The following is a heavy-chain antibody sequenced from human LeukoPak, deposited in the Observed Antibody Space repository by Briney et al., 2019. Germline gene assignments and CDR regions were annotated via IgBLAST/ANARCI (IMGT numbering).Heavy chain of an antibody. CDR1: GFTFSSYG. Sequence: GRSLRLSCAASGFTFSSYGMHWVRQAPGKGLEWVAVISYDGSNKYYADSVKGRFTISRDNSKNTLYLQMNSLRAEDTAVYYCAKARTVTTLDPYYYYGMDVWGQGTTVTVSS. CDR2: ISYDGSNK. CDR3: AKARTVTTLDPYYYYGMDV. D-gene: IGHD4-17*01. V-gene: IGHV3-30*18. J-gene: IGHJ6*02.